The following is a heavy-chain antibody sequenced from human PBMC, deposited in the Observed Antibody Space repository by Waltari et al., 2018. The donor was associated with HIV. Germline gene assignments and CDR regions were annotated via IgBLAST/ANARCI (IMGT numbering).Heavy chain of an antibody. V-gene: IGHV1-24*01. CDR2: FYPEEDET. CDR3: AVAVGTPYDF. J-gene: IGHJ4*02. CDR1: GYSLTEAS. Sequence: QVQLVQSGAEVKKPGASVKVSCKVSGYSLTEASIHWVRQAPGKGFEWMGGFYPEEDETIYAQKFQGRVTMTEDTSSGTAHMELSSLRSEDTALYYCAVAVGTPYDFWGKGTQVIVSS. D-gene: IGHD3-16*01.